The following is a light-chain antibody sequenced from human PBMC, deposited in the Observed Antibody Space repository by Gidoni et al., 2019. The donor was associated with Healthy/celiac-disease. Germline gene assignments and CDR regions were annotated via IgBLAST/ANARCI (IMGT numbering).Light chain of an antibody. CDR1: QGISNS. V-gene: IGKV1-NL1*01. CDR2: AAS. J-gene: IGKJ4*01. Sequence: DIQMTQSPSSLSASVGDRVTITCRASQGISNSLAWYQQKPGKAPKLLLYAASRLESGVPSRFSGSGSGTDYTLTISSLQPEDFATYYCQQYYSTPPLTFGGGTKVRSN. CDR3: QQYYSTPPLT.